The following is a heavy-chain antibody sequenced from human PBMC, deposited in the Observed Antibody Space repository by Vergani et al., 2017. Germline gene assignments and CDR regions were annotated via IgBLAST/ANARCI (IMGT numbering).Heavy chain of an antibody. CDR2: ISGFSGDT. V-gene: IGHV1-18*01. CDR3: AGNFPYDYDSMTGPLGYFYAMDV. Sequence: QSQLVQSGAEVRKPGASLKVSCKSFNYTFRSFGITWVRQAPGQGLEWMGWISGFSGDTNYAQKFQDRVTMTTDTSTATAYMELRNLRSDDTAVYYCAGNFPYDYDSMTGPLGYFYAMDVWGQGTAVTVS. J-gene: IGHJ6*02. CDR1: NYTFRSFG. D-gene: IGHD3-9*01.